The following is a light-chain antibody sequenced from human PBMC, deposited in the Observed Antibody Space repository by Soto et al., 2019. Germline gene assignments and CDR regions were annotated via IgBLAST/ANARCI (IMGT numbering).Light chain of an antibody. Sequence: QSALTQPASVSGSPGQSIAISCTGTSSDIGAYAYVSWYQQPPGKIPKLIVFDVNYRPSVVSSRFSGSKSGNTVSLTISGLQAEDEADYYCSSYTRSSSVIFGGGTKLTVL. CDR2: DVN. CDR3: SSYTRSSSVI. J-gene: IGLJ2*01. V-gene: IGLV2-14*03. CDR1: SSDIGAYAY.